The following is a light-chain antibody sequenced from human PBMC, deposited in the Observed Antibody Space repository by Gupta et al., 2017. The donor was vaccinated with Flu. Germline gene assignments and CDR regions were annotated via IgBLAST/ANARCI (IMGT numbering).Light chain of an antibody. CDR1: QSISNN. CDR2: EAS. Sequence: SPATLSVSTGERATRSCRDSQSISNNLAWYQQKPGQAPRLLIYEASHRAAGIPARFSGSGSGTEFSLTISSLQYEDFAVYYWEQYNNWPLFGQGTTVDIK. J-gene: IGKJ3*01. V-gene: IGKV3-15*01. CDR3: EQYNNWPL.